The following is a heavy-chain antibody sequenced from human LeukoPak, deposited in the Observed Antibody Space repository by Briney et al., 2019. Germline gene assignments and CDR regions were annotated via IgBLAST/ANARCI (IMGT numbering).Heavy chain of an antibody. D-gene: IGHD6-13*01. J-gene: IGHJ4*02. CDR3: AATSRIAAAGTGY. V-gene: IGHV4-61*08. CDR1: GGSISSGGYY. Sequence: SETLSLTCTVSGGSISSGGYYWSWIRQPPGKGLEWIGYIYYSGSTNYNPSLKSRVTISVDTSKTQFSLKLSSVTAADTAVYYCAATSRIAAAGTGYWGQGTLVTVSS. CDR2: IYYSGST.